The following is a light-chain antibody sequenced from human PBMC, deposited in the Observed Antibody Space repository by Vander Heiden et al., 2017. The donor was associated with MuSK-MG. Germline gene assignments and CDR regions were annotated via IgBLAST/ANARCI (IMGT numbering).Light chain of an antibody. CDR1: SGIFASNY. J-gene: IGLJ3*02. CDR3: QSYEGTNVM. CDR2: EDN. Sequence: NFVLTQPHPVSESPAKTLTISCSRSSGIFASNYVQWYQQRPGSSPTTMIYEDNQRPSGVPDRFSGSIDSSSNSATITIPGVETEDEADYYCQSYEGTNVMFGGGTKLTVL. V-gene: IGLV6-57*01.